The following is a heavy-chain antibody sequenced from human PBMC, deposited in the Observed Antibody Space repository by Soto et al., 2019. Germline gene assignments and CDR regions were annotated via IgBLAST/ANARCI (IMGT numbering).Heavy chain of an antibody. D-gene: IGHD4-17*01. CDR1: GFTFSSYG. V-gene: IGHV3-33*01. CDR2: IWYDGSNK. Sequence: PGGSVRLSCAASGFTFSSYGMHWVRQAPGKGLEWVAVIWYDGSNKYYADSVKGRFTISRDNSKNTLYLQMNSLRAEDTAVYYCARERCTVTKTIDYWGQGTLVTVSS. CDR3: ARERCTVTKTIDY. J-gene: IGHJ4*02.